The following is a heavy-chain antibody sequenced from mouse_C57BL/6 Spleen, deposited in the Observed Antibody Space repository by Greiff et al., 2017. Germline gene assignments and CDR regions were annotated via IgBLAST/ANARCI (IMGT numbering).Heavy chain of an antibody. Sequence: VQLQQPGAELVRPGSSVKLSCKASGYTFTSYWMDWVKQRPGKGLEWIGNIYPSDSETHYNQKFKDKATLTVDKSSSTSYMQLINLTSEDSAVYYCTTFYFYGSSYGAYGGQGTLVTVSA. CDR1: GYTFTSYW. D-gene: IGHD1-1*01. CDR3: TTFYFYGSSYGAY. V-gene: IGHV1-61*01. CDR2: IYPSDSET. J-gene: IGHJ3*01.